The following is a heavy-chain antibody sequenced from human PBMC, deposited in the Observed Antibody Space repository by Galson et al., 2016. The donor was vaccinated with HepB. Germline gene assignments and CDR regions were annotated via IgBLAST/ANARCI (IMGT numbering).Heavy chain of an antibody. D-gene: IGHD3-16*02. Sequence: SLRLSCAASGFIFEDYAVSWFRQAPGKGLEWVGFIRSKPYGGTTEYAASVKGRFTISRDDSKSIAHLQMSSLKSEDTAVYFCTRAYILITFGGVVVTGPPRHLGQGTLVTVSS. CDR2: IRSKPYGGTT. V-gene: IGHV3-49*03. CDR3: TRAYILITFGGVVVTGPPRH. CDR1: GFIFEDYA. J-gene: IGHJ4*02.